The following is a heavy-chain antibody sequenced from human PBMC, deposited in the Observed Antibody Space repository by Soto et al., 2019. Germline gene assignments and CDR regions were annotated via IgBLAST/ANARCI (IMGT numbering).Heavy chain of an antibody. V-gene: IGHV1-46*01. CDR2: INPSGGST. CDR3: ARDVVNPSRAVASGWFDP. Sequence: ASVKVSCKASGYTFTSYYMHWVRQAPGQGLEWMGIINPSGGSTSYAQKFQGRVTMTRDTSTSTVYMELSSLRSEDTAVYYCARDVVNPSRAVASGWFDPWGQGTLVTVSS. D-gene: IGHD6-19*01. CDR1: GYTFTSYY. J-gene: IGHJ5*02.